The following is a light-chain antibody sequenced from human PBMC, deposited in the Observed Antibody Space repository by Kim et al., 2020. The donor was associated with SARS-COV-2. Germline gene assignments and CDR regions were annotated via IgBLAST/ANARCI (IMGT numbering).Light chain of an antibody. Sequence: GERATSCGRASQSISSSYLAWYQQKTGQAPRLLIYGASSRDTGTPDRFSGSGSGTDFTLTISRLEPEDFAVYDCQRYGRSTHPFGKGTRLEIK. CDR1: QSISSSY. CDR3: QRYGRSTHP. CDR2: GAS. J-gene: IGKJ5*01. V-gene: IGKV3-20*01.